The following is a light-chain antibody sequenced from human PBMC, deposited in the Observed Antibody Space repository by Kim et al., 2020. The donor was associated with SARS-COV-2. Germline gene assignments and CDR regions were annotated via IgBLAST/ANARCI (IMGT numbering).Light chain of an antibody. V-gene: IGLV1-47*01. CDR3: AAWDDSLTGRV. CDR2: END. J-gene: IGLJ3*02. CDR1: SSNSGSNY. Sequence: GQRVTMSISGSSSNSGSNYVYWYQQLPGTAAKRLVSENDKRPSGVPDRFSGSKSGTSASLAISGLRSEDEADYYCAAWDDSLTGRVFGGGTKVTVL.